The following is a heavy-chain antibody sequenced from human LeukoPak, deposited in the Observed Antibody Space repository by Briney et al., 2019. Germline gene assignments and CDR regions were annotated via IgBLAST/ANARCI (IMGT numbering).Heavy chain of an antibody. CDR3: ARGQQSGSYFYYGLDV. Sequence: PGGSLRLSCAASGFTFSSYWMSWVRQAPGKGLEWVANIKQDGSEKYYVDSVKGRFTISRDNAKNSLYLQMDSLRAEDTAVYYCARGQQSGSYFYYGLDVWGQGTTVTVSS. D-gene: IGHD1-26*01. CDR2: IKQDGSEK. V-gene: IGHV3-7*02. CDR1: GFTFSSYW. J-gene: IGHJ6*02.